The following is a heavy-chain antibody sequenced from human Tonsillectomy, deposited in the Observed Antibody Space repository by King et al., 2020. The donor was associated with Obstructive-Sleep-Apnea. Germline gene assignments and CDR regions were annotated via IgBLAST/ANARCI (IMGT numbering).Heavy chain of an antibody. D-gene: IGHD6-19*01. CDR1: GFTFSAYD. CDR2: IRYDGSKK. V-gene: IGHV3-30*02. CDR3: AKEEYSSGGGGFDY. Sequence: VQLVESGGGVVQPGGSLRLSCAASGFTFSAYDMHWVRQAPGKGLEWVAFIRYDGSKKYYGDSVKGRFTISRDNSKNTLYLQMNSLRPEDTAVYYCAKEEYSSGGGGFDYWGQGTLVTVSS. J-gene: IGHJ4*02.